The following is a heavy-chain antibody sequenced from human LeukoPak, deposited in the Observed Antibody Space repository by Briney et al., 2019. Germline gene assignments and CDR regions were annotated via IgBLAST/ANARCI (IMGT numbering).Heavy chain of an antibody. D-gene: IGHD6-19*01. CDR1: GFIFAGYT. J-gene: IGHJ3*02. CDR3: ASRRSGWPNDAFDI. Sequence: GGSLRLSCAGSGFIFAGYTMNWVRQAQGKGLRWLAYISPSGGNTLYADSVKGRFTISRDNVKNVVYLQMNSLTPEDTALYYCASRRSGWPNDAFDIWGQGTMVTVTS. V-gene: IGHV3-48*01. CDR2: ISPSGGNT.